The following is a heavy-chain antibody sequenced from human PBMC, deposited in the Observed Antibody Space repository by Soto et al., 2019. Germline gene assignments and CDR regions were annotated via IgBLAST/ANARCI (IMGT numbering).Heavy chain of an antibody. Sequence: GASVKVSCRASGYSFTDYHIHWVRQAPGQGLEWLGRINPKSGGTSTAQKFQGWVTMTTDTSISTASMELTRLTSDDTAIYYCARGDSTDCSNGVCSFFYNHDMDVWGQGTTVTVSS. J-gene: IGHJ6*02. CDR2: INPKSGGT. V-gene: IGHV1-2*04. CDR3: ARGDSTDCSNGVCSFFYNHDMDV. CDR1: GYSFTDYH. D-gene: IGHD2-8*01.